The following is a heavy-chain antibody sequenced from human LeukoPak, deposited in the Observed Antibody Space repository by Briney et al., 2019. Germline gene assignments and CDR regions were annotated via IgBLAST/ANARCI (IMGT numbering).Heavy chain of an antibody. J-gene: IGHJ4*02. D-gene: IGHD2-15*01. Sequence: GRSLRLSCAASGFTFSSYGMHWVRQAPGKGLEWVAVIWYDGSNKYYADSVKGRFTISRDNSKNTLYLQMNSLRADDTAVYFCARDRCGGSCHYYFDYWGQGTLVTASS. CDR1: GFTFSSYG. V-gene: IGHV3-33*01. CDR3: ARDRCGGSCHYYFDY. CDR2: IWYDGSNK.